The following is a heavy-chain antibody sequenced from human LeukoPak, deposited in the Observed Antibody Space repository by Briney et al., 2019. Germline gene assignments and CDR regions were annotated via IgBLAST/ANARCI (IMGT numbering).Heavy chain of an antibody. CDR3: ARWGSGYNLFDY. CDR2: INWNGGST. D-gene: IGHD3-3*01. Sequence: PGGSLRLSCAPSGFIFEDYGMHWVRQAPGKGLGWVSGINWNGGSTGYADSVKGRFTISRDNAKNSLYLQMNSLRAEDTALYYCARWGSGYNLFDYWGQGILVTVSS. CDR1: GFIFEDYG. J-gene: IGHJ4*02. V-gene: IGHV3-20*04.